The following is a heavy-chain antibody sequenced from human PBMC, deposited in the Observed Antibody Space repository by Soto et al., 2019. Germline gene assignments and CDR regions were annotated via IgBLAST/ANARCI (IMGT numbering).Heavy chain of an antibody. CDR1: GVTFSSYA. Sequence: QVQLVQSGAEVKKPGSSVKVSCTASGVTFSSYAIRWVRQAPGQGLEWMGGIIPIFGTANYAQKFQGRVTITADESTSTAYMELSSLRSEDTAVYYCARGFSSGVVFDYWGQGTLVTVSS. CDR2: IIPIFGTA. D-gene: IGHD6-25*01. V-gene: IGHV1-69*01. J-gene: IGHJ4*02. CDR3: ARGFSSGVVFDY.